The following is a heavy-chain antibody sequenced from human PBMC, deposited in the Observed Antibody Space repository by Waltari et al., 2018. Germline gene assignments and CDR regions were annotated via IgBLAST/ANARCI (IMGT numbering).Heavy chain of an antibody. CDR2: SSYTGTA. J-gene: IGHJ4*02. D-gene: IGHD1-26*01. CDR3: ARELAAGGATGY. CDR1: GGSVSTGTNY. V-gene: IGHV4-39*02. Sequence: QLQLQESGPGLVKPSETLSLTCTVSGGSVSTGTNYWGWIRQPPGKGREWIGTSSYTGTAYYNPSLKSRTTMSVDTPRNQFSLKRTSVTAADTAVYYCARELAAGGATGYWGQGTLVTVSS.